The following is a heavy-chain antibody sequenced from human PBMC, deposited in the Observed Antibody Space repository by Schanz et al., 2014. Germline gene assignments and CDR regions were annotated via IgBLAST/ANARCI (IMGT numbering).Heavy chain of an antibody. CDR1: EFTFSSYG. V-gene: IGHV3-48*01. CDR2: IATSSSTR. D-gene: IGHD2-15*01. Sequence: EVQLVESGGGLVKPGGSLRLSCEASEFTFSSYGMNWVRQVPGKGLEWLSYIATSSSTRHYADSVKGRVTISRDNAKNSVSLQMRRLRVEDTAVYYCARDRGYCSGGSCLTFDYCGQGTLVTVSS. J-gene: IGHJ4*02. CDR3: ARDRGYCSGGSCLTFDY.